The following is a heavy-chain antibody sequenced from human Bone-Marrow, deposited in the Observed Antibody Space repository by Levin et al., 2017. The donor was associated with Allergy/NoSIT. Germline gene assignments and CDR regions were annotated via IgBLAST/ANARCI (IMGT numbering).Heavy chain of an antibody. V-gene: IGHV1-69*04. CDR1: GGTFTSYV. CDR2: IIPILGTT. J-gene: IGHJ6*02. CDR3: AIITVGDYGDSDSMDV. D-gene: IGHD4-17*01. Sequence: PGESLKISCKGSGGTFTSYVISWVRQAPGQGLEWMGRIIPILGTTNYAQEFQDRVTFTADRSTRTVYMEMRNLQSADTAVYYCAIITVGDYGDSDSMDVWGLGTTVIVAS.